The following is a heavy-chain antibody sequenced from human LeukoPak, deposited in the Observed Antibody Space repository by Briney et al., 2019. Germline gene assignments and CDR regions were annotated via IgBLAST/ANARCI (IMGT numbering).Heavy chain of an antibody. CDR1: GFTFSSYA. CDR3: AKANSSGWLYYFDY. Sequence: GGSLRLSYAASGFTFSSYAMSWVRQAPGKGLEWVSAISGSGGSTYYADSVKGRFTISRDNSKNTLYLQMNSLRAEDTAVYYCAKANSSGWLYYFDYWGQGTLVTVSS. D-gene: IGHD6-19*01. V-gene: IGHV3-23*01. J-gene: IGHJ4*02. CDR2: ISGSGGST.